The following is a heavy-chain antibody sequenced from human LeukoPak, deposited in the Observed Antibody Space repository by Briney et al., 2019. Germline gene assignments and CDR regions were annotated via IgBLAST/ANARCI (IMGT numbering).Heavy chain of an antibody. J-gene: IGHJ5*02. CDR2: INHSGST. Sequence: SETLSLTCAVYGGSFSGYYWSWIRQPPGKGLEWIGEINHSGSTNYNPSLKSRVTISVDTSKNQFSLKLSSVTAADTAVYYCAVRRAAVLRFLEWPRGWFDPWGQGTLVTVSS. V-gene: IGHV4-34*01. CDR1: GGSFSGYY. CDR3: AVRRAAVLRFLEWPRGWFDP. D-gene: IGHD3-3*01.